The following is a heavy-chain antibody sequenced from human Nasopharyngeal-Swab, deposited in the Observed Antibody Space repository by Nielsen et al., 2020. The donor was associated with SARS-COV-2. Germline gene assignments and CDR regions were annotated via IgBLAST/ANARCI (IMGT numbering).Heavy chain of an antibody. J-gene: IGHJ4*02. D-gene: IGHD6-13*01. CDR2: INAGNGNT. Sequence: ASVKVSCKASGGTFSSYAISWVRQAPGQRLEWMGWINAGNGNTKYSQKFQGRVTITRDTSASTAYMELSSLRSEDTAVYYCARDRWKISSWYHGFDYWGQGTLVTVSS. CDR3: ARDRWKISSWYHGFDY. V-gene: IGHV1-3*01. CDR1: GGTFSSYA.